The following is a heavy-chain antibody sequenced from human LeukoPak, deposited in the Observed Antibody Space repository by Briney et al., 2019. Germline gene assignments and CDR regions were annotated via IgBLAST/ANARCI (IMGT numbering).Heavy chain of an antibody. CDR2: ISDSGIFT. J-gene: IGHJ6*02. D-gene: IGHD4-17*01. CDR3: ARAPDYGDYNYYYYGMDV. Sequence: GGSLRLSCAASGFTFSSYVMNWVRQAPGKGLEWVSGISDSGIFTYYADSVKGRFTISRDNFKNTLFLQMNSLRDEDTAVYYCARAPDYGDYNYYYYGMDVWGQGTTVTVSS. V-gene: IGHV3-23*01. CDR1: GFTFSSYV.